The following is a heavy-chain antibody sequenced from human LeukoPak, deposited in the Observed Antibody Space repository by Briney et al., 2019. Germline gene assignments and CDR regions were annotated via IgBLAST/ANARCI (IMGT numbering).Heavy chain of an antibody. D-gene: IGHD3-9*01. CDR3: AKDHYHTVYFDWSIGELDY. J-gene: IGHJ4*02. CDR2: ISGSGGST. Sequence: SGGSLRLSCAASGFTFSSYAMSWVRQAPGKGPEWVSAISGSGGSTYYADSVKGRFTISRDNSKNTLYLQMNSLRAEDTAVYYCAKDHYHTVYFDWSIGELDYWGQGTLVAVSS. V-gene: IGHV3-23*01. CDR1: GFTFSSYA.